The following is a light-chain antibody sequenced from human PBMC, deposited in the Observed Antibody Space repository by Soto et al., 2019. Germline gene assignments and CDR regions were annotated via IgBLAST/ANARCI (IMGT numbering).Light chain of an antibody. V-gene: IGLV2-14*01. CDR3: CSYTSSSTYV. J-gene: IGLJ1*01. Sequence: QSALTQPASVSGSPGQSITISCTGTSSDVGAYNYVSWFQQYPGKAPKPMIYDVSNRPSGVSNRFSGSKSGNTDSLTISGLQAEDEADYYCCSYTSSSTYVFGTGTKVTVL. CDR2: DVS. CDR1: SSDVGAYNY.